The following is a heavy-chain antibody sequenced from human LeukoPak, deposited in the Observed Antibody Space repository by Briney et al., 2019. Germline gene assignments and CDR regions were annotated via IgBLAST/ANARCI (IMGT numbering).Heavy chain of an antibody. D-gene: IGHD2-2*01. CDR1: GFTFSSYG. Sequence: PGGSLRLSCAASGFTFSSYGMHWVRQAPGKGLEWVAVISYDGSNKYYADSVKGRFTISRDNSKNTLYLQMNSLRAEDTAVYYCAKDQGLGYCSSTSCSQQLYYFDYWGQGTLVTVSS. CDR3: AKDQGLGYCSSTSCSQQLYYFDY. V-gene: IGHV3-30*18. CDR2: ISYDGSNK. J-gene: IGHJ4*02.